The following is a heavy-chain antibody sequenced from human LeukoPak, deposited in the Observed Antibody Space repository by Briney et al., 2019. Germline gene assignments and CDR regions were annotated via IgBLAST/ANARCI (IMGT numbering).Heavy chain of an antibody. CDR2: IYYSGST. D-gene: IGHD5-24*01. J-gene: IGHJ1*01. CDR3: ARQEIRYFQH. Sequence: TSETLSLTCTVSGGSISSSSYYWGWIRQPLGKGLEWIGSIYYSGSTYYNPSLKSRVTISVDTSKNQFSLKLSSVTAADTAVYYCARQEIRYFQHWGQGTLVTVSS. CDR1: GGSISSSSYY. V-gene: IGHV4-39*01.